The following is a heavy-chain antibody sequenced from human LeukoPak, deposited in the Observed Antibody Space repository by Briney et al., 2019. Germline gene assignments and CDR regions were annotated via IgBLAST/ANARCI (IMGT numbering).Heavy chain of an antibody. V-gene: IGHV3-64D*09. CDR3: VKGGSSTWSWFDP. D-gene: IGHD6-13*01. CDR2: ISSNGGST. Sequence: GGSLRLSCSAYGFTFSSDAMHWVRQAPGQGLEYVSGISSNGGSTYYAESVKGRFTIARDNSKDTLYLQMSSLRPEDTAVYYCVKGGSSTWSWFDPWGQGTLVTVSS. J-gene: IGHJ5*02. CDR1: GFTFSSDA.